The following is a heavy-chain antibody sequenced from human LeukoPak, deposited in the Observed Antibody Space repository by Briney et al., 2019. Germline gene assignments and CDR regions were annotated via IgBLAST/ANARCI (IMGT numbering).Heavy chain of an antibody. CDR2: IRYDGTNT. CDR1: GFSFNTYG. D-gene: IGHD3-22*01. CDR3: AKEIASYDSSGYCDY. J-gene: IGHJ4*02. Sequence: TGGSLRLSCAASGFSFNTYGMHWVRQAPGKGLEWVAFIRYDGTNTYYVDSVKGRFTISRDNSKNTLYLQMSGLSTEDTAVYYCAKEIASYDSSGYCDYWGQGTLVTVSS. V-gene: IGHV3-30*02.